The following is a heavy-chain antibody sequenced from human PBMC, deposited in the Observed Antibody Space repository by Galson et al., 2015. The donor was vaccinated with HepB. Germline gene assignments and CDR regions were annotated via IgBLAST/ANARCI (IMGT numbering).Heavy chain of an antibody. CDR3: AAGLRTGNFGLDS. D-gene: IGHD3/OR15-3a*01. CDR2: IIPVFKTT. V-gene: IGHV1-69*13. Sequence: SVKVSCKVSGGLSSSLEINWVREAPGEGLEWMGGIIPVFKTTKFAQKFQGRVTITADESTNTVHMGLNSLRPDGTAVYFCAAGLRTGNFGLDSWGQGTLLTVSS. CDR1: GGLSSSLE. J-gene: IGHJ4*02.